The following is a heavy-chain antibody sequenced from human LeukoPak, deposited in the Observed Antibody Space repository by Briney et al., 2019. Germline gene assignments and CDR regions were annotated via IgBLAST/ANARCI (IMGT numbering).Heavy chain of an antibody. CDR3: ARMNINYYDRSGYYYDY. Sequence: GASVKVSCKASGYTFTSYDINWVRQATGQGLEWMGWMNPNSGDTDYAQKFQGRVTMTRDTSISTAYMELSSLGSEDTAVYYCARMNINYYDRSGYYYDYWGQGTLVTVSS. CDR2: MNPNSGDT. J-gene: IGHJ4*02. D-gene: IGHD3-22*01. V-gene: IGHV1-8*01. CDR1: GYTFTSYD.